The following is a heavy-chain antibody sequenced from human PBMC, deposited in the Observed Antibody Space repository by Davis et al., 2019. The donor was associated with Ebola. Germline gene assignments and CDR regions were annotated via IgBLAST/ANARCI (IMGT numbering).Heavy chain of an antibody. CDR3: ARGVRGELGAFDI. V-gene: IGHV1-2*02. CDR2: INPNSGGT. J-gene: IGHJ3*02. D-gene: IGHD1-26*01. CDR1: GYTFPGYY. Sequence: ASVTVSCKASGYTFPGYYMHWVRQAPGQGLEWMGWINPNSGGTNYAQKFQGRVTITRDTSISTAYMELSRLRSDDTAVYYCARGVRGELGAFDIWGQGTMVTVSS.